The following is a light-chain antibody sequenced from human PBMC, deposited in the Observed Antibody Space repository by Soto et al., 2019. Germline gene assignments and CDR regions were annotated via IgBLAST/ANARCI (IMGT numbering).Light chain of an antibody. Sequence: DIQMTQSPSSLSAFAGDSTTITCQASQDIKNYLNWYQHKPGKAPKLLIYDAFKSDTGVPSRFSGSGSGTDFTFTINNLQPEDIATYFCQQYDSLPPTFGGGTRV. V-gene: IGKV1-33*01. CDR1: QDIKNY. CDR2: DAF. J-gene: IGKJ4*01. CDR3: QQYDSLPPT.